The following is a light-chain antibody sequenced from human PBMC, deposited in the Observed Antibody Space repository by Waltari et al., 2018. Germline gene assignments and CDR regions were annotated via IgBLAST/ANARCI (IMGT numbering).Light chain of an antibody. Sequence: LRDCNANSYQQKLRHAPVLVILGENNRPSGIPDRFSGSSSGSTAALTITGAQAEDEADYYCNSRDSSGPLYVVFGGGTKLTVL. CDR3: NSRDSSGPLYVV. V-gene: IGLV3-19*01. CDR1: LRDCN. CDR2: GEN. J-gene: IGLJ2*01.